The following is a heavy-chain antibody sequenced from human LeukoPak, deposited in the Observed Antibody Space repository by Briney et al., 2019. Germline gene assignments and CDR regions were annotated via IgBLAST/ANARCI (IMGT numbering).Heavy chain of an antibody. CDR2: INWNGGST. CDR1: GFTFDDYG. J-gene: IGHJ4*02. D-gene: IGHD3-16*01. CDR3: AVGGGYYPFDY. Sequence: GGSLRLSCAASGFTFDDYGMSWVRQAPGKGLEWVSGINWNGGSTGYADSVKGRFTISRDNAKNSLYLQMNSLRAEDTAVYYCAVGGGYYPFDYWGQGTLVTVSS. V-gene: IGHV3-20*04.